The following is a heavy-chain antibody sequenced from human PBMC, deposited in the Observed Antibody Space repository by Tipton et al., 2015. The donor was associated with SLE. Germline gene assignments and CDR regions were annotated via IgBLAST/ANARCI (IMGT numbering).Heavy chain of an antibody. J-gene: IGHJ4*02. D-gene: IGHD4-23*01. CDR2: ISGDSSYI. CDR3: TTDPIDYGGLQGFDF. CDR1: GFTLRSYT. V-gene: IGHV3-21*06. Sequence: SLRLSCAASGFTLRSYTMNWVRQAPGKGLEWVSSISGDSSYIFYADSLKGRFTISRDNAKNSLSLHMNNLRAEDTAVYYCTTDPIDYGGLQGFDFWGQGTLVTVSS.